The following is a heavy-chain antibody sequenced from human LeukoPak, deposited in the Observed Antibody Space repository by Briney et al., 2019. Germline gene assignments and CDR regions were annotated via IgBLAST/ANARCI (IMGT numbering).Heavy chain of an antibody. J-gene: IGHJ4*02. CDR3: ARGDSWNYFDY. CDR2: IYTSGST. Sequence: PSETLSLTCTVSGGSISSGSYYWSWIRQPAGKGLEWIGRIYTSGSTNYNPSLKSRVTISVDTSKNQFSLKLSSVTAADTAVYYCARGDSWNYFDYWGQGTLVTVSS. D-gene: IGHD1-26*01. CDR1: GGSISSGSYY. V-gene: IGHV4-61*02.